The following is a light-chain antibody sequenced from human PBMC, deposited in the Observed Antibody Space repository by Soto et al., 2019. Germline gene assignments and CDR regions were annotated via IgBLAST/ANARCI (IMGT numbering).Light chain of an antibody. CDR1: ASDIGAYKY. Sequence: QSALTQPASVSGSPGQSISISCTGTASDIGAYKYVSWFQQHPGKAPKLVISEVNKRPSGVSNRFSGSKTGNTASLTISGLQAEDEANYHCCSYTTRSNIVFGGGTKVTVL. CDR3: CSYTTRSNIV. V-gene: IGLV2-14*01. J-gene: IGLJ3*02. CDR2: EVN.